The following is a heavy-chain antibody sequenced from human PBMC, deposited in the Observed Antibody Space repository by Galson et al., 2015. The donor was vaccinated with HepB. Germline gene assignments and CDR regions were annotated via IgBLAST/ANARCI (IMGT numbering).Heavy chain of an antibody. V-gene: IGHV1-18*01. CDR1: GYTFTSYG. CDR2: IGAYNGNT. Sequence: SVKVSCKASGYTFTSYGISWVRQAPGQGLEWMGWIGAYNGNTNYAQKLQGRVTMTTDTSTSTAYMELRSLRSDDTAVYYCARLMGSSGRTPYYYYMDVWGKGTTVTVSS. J-gene: IGHJ6*03. D-gene: IGHD6-19*01. CDR3: ARLMGSSGRTPYYYYMDV.